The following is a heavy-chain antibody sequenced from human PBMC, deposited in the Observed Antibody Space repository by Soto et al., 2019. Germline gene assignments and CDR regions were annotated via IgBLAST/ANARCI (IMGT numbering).Heavy chain of an antibody. D-gene: IGHD5-18*01. V-gene: IGHV3-23*01. CDR2: FRGSGDDGTT. CDR3: AKIQQWTIFDC. Sequence: GGSLRLSCAASGFTFSSYSMSWVRQAPGKGLEWVSGFRGSGDDGTTYYADSVKGRFTISRDNSKNMLFLQMNSLRAEDTAIYYCAKIQQWTIFDCWGQGTLVTVSS. CDR1: GFTFSSYS. J-gene: IGHJ4*02.